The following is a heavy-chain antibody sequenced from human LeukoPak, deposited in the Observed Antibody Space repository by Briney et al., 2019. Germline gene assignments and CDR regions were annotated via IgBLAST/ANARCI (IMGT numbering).Heavy chain of an antibody. CDR1: GGSFSGYY. D-gene: IGHD3-10*01. V-gene: IGHV4-34*01. J-gene: IGHJ4*02. CDR2: INHSGST. CDR3: ARGLYYYGSGSYDY. Sequence: SETLSLTCADYGGSFSGYYWSWIRQPPGKGLEWIGEINHSGSTNYNPSLKSRVTISVDTSKNQFSLKLSSVTAADTAVYYCARGLYYYGSGSYDYWGQGTLVTVSS.